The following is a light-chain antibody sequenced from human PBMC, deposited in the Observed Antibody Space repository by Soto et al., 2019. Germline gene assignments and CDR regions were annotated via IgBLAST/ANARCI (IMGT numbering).Light chain of an antibody. J-gene: IGKJ5*01. V-gene: IGKV3-15*01. Sequence: ERVMMQRPAARSVSQGERARRSWRASRSVSINLAWYQQKPGQAPRLLIYGASTRATGIPARFSGSGSGTEFTLTISSLLSVDSALYYCQQYNNWPPLPFGRGTRLEIK. CDR3: QQYNNWPPLP. CDR1: RSVSIN. CDR2: GAS.